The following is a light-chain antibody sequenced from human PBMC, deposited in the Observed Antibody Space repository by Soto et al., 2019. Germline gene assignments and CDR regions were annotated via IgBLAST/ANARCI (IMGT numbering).Light chain of an antibody. V-gene: IGLV2-14*03. J-gene: IGLJ1*01. CDR1: SSDVGAYDY. CDR3: SSYTSSSTRV. Sequence: QSALXQPASVSGSPGQSITISCTGTSSDVGAYDYVSWYQQHPDKAPKLMIYDVSNRPSGVSNRFSGSKSGNTASLTISGLQAEDEADYYCSSYTSSSTRVFGTGTKVTVL. CDR2: DVS.